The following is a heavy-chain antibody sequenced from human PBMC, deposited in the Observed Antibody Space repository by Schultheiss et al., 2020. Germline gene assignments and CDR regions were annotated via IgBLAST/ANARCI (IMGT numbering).Heavy chain of an antibody. D-gene: IGHD2-2*01. Sequence: GGSLRLSCAASGFTFSPYAMNWVRQAPGKGLEWVADIKCDGSEKYYVDSVKGRLTISRDNAKNSLYLQVNSLRAEDTAVYYCAKDVPFPTGYYGMDVWGQGTTVTGSS. J-gene: IGHJ6*02. CDR3: AKDVPFPTGYYGMDV. CDR1: GFTFSPYA. V-gene: IGHV3-52*01. CDR2: IKCDGSEK.